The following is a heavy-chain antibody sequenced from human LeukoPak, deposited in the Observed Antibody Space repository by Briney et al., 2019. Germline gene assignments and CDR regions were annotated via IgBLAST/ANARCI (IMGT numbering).Heavy chain of an antibody. Sequence: SVKVSCKASGGTFSSYAISWVRQAPGQGLEWMGGIIPIFGTANYAQKFQGRVTITADKSTSTAYMELSSLRSEDTAVYYCARGHLTGGDYRKAFDYWGQGTLVTVSS. CDR2: IIPIFGTA. CDR1: GGTFSSYA. J-gene: IGHJ4*02. CDR3: ARGHLTGGDYRKAFDY. V-gene: IGHV1-69*06. D-gene: IGHD2-21*02.